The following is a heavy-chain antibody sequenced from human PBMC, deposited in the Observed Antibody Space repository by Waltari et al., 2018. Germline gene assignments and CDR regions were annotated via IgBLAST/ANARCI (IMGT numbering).Heavy chain of an antibody. CDR1: GDSVPTNSGA. CDR3: ARGRGSYVLDY. J-gene: IGHJ4*02. Sequence: QVQLQQSGPGLVKPSQTLSLTCAISGDSVPTNSGAWNWIRQSPSRGLEWLGRTYYRSKWFYDYAGSLKGRITINPDTSNNQFSLQLNSVTPEDTALYYCARGRGSYVLDYWGQGTLVTVSS. CDR2: TYYRSKWFY. D-gene: IGHD1-26*01. V-gene: IGHV6-1*01.